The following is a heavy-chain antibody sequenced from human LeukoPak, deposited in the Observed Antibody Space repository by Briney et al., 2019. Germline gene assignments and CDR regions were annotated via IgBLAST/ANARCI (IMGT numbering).Heavy chain of an antibody. V-gene: IGHV1-18*01. CDR2: ISAYNDNT. Sequence: ASVKVSCKASGYTFTSYGISWVRQAPGQGLEWMGWISAYNDNTNYAQKLQGRVTMTTDTSTSTAYMELGSLRSDDTAVYYCARDSTPWASGTHDYWGQGTLVTVSS. J-gene: IGHJ4*02. D-gene: IGHD1-1*01. CDR3: ARDSTPWASGTHDY. CDR1: GYTFTSYG.